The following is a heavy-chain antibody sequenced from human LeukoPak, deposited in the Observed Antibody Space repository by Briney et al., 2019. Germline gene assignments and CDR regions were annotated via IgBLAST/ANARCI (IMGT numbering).Heavy chain of an antibody. CDR2: ISGSGASS. Sequence: GGSLRLSCAASEFSFRNYAMSWVRQAPGKGLEWISTISGSGASSYYAGSVKGRFTISRDNSKNTLFLQLNSLRAEDTAVYYCVKENDGTFKGNRFDPWGQGTLVTVSS. CDR1: EFSFRNYA. V-gene: IGHV3-23*01. CDR3: VKENDGTFKGNRFDP. D-gene: IGHD1-1*01. J-gene: IGHJ5*02.